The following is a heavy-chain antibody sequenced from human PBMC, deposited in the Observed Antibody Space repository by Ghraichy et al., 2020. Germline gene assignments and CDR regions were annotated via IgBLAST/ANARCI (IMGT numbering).Heavy chain of an antibody. Sequence: GGSLRLSCAASGFTFSTYEMNWVRQAPGKGLEWVSYITSSGSSTHYADSVKGRFTVSRDNAQNSLYLQMNSLRAEDTAVYYCARAPGIARDYWGQGTLVTVSS. J-gene: IGHJ4*02. V-gene: IGHV3-48*03. D-gene: IGHD6-13*01. CDR3: ARAPGIARDY. CDR2: ITSSGSST. CDR1: GFTFSTYE.